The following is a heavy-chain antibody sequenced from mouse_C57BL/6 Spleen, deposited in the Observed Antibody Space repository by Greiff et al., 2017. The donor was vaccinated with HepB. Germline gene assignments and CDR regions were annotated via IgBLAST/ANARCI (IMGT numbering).Heavy chain of an antibody. V-gene: IGHV1-82*01. CDR2: IYPGDGDT. D-gene: IGHD4-1*01. Sequence: VQLQQSGPELVKPGASVKISCKASGYAFSSSWMNWVKQRPGKGIEWIGRIYPGDGDTNYNGKFKGKATLTADKSSSTAYMQLSSLTSEDSAVYFCARGGVGTVYFDYWGQGTTLTVSS. J-gene: IGHJ2*01. CDR1: GYAFSSSW. CDR3: ARGGVGTVYFDY.